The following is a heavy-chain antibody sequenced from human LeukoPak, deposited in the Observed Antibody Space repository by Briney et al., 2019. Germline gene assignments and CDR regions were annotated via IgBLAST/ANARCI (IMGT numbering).Heavy chain of an antibody. Sequence: VGCLSLSRAASGVTFSSYSMNCVRPTPGKRLESVSYISSSSSTIYYAASVKGRFTISRDNAKNSLYLQMNRLRAEDTAVYYCARGQQLVPFDYWGQGTLVTVSS. CDR1: GVTFSSYS. J-gene: IGHJ4*02. CDR3: ARGQQLVPFDY. V-gene: IGHV3-48*01. CDR2: ISSSSSTI. D-gene: IGHD6-13*01.